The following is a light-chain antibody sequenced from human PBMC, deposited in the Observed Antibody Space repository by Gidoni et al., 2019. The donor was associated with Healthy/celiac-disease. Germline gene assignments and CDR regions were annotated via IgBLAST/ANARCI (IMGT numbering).Light chain of an antibody. CDR3: QQYNSYPT. V-gene: IGKV1-5*03. J-gene: IGKJ1*01. CDR1: QSISSW. Sequence: DIQMTQSPSTLSASVGDRVTITCRASQSISSWLAWYQQKPGKAPKLLIYKASSLESGVPLRFSGSGSGTEFTLTISSLQPDDFATYYCQQYNSYPTFGQXTKVEIK. CDR2: KAS.